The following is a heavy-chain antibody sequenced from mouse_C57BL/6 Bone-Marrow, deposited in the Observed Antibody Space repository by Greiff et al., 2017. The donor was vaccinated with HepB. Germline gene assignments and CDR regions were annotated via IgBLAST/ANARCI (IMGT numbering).Heavy chain of an antibody. D-gene: IGHD2-1*01. Sequence: VQLQESGAELARPGASVKMSCKASGYTFTSYTMHWVKQRPGQGLEWIGYINPSSGYTKYNQKFKDKATLTADKSSSTAYMQLSSLTSEDAAVYYCARSHHYYGNSYFDYWGQGTTLTVSS. V-gene: IGHV1-4*01. CDR1: GYTFTSYT. CDR2: INPSSGYT. CDR3: ARSHHYYGNSYFDY. J-gene: IGHJ2*01.